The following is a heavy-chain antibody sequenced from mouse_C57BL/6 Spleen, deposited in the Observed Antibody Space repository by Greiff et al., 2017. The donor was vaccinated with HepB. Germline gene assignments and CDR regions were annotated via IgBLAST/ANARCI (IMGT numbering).Heavy chain of an antibody. CDR2: ISGGGGNT. V-gene: IGHV5-9*01. Sequence: EVMLVESGGGLVKPGGSLKLSCAASGFTFSSYTMSWVRQTPEKRLEWVATISGGGGNTYYPDSVKGRFTISRDNAKNTLYLQMSSLRSEDTALYYCARRDYGSRGPFDYWGQGTTLTVSS. J-gene: IGHJ2*01. D-gene: IGHD1-1*01. CDR1: GFTFSSYT. CDR3: ARRDYGSRGPFDY.